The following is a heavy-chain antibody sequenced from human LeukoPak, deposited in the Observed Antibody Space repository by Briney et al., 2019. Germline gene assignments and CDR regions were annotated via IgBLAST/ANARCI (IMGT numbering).Heavy chain of an antibody. V-gene: IGHV4-31*01. Sequence: PSETLSLTCTVSGGSISSGGYYWSWIRQHPGKALEWIGYIYYSGSTYYNPTIKRQVTVSVDSSKKQFSLKLSTVTAADTAVYYCARGPPRYFDWLFTKFRGLHEYYFDYWGQGTLVTVSS. J-gene: IGHJ4*02. CDR2: IYYSGST. D-gene: IGHD3-9*01. CDR3: ARGPPRYFDWLFTKFRGLHEYYFDY. CDR1: GGSISSGGYY.